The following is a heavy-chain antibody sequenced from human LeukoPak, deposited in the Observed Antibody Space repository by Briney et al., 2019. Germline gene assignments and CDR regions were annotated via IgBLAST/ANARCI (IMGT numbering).Heavy chain of an antibody. D-gene: IGHD3-22*01. CDR3: AREENYYDSSGYYCDY. Sequence: GGSLRLSCAASGFTFSSYWMHWVRQAPGKGLMWVSRINSDGSRTTYADSVRGRFTISRDNAKSTLYLQMNSLRAEDTAVYYCAREENYYDSSGYYCDYWGQGTLVTVSS. J-gene: IGHJ4*02. CDR1: GFTFSSYW. CDR2: INSDGSRT. V-gene: IGHV3-74*01.